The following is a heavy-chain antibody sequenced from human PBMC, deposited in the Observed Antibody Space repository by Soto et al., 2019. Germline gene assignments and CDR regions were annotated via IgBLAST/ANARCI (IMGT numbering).Heavy chain of an antibody. CDR1: GGSFSGYY. CDR3: ARGPTFFVVPYGFDY. V-gene: IGHV4-34*01. J-gene: IGHJ4*02. D-gene: IGHD3-10*01. CDR2: INHSGST. Sequence: SETLSLTCAVYGGSFSGYYWSWIRQPPGKGLEWIGEINHSGSTNNNPSLKSRVTISVDTSKNQFSLKLSSVTAADTAVYYCARGPTFFVVPYGFDYWGQGTLVTVSS.